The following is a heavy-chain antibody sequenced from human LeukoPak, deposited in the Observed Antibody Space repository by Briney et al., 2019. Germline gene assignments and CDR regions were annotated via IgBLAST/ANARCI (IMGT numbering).Heavy chain of an antibody. CDR3: ARRYCSGGSCYSFLDY. V-gene: IGHV4-4*02. J-gene: IGHJ4*02. CDR1: GGSISSSNW. CDR2: IYHSGST. Sequence: SGTLSLTCAVSGGSISSSNWWSWVRQPPGKGLEWIGEIYHSGSTNYNPSLKSRVTISVDKSKNQFSLKLSSVTAADTAVYYCARRYCSGGSCYSFLDYWGQGTLVTVSS. D-gene: IGHD2-15*01.